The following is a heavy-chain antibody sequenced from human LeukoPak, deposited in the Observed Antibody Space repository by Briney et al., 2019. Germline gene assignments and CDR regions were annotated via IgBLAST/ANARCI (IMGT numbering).Heavy chain of an antibody. V-gene: IGHV3-13*01. CDR3: ARGGIQVSGIDEIDY. J-gene: IGHJ4*02. Sequence: PGGSRRLSCAASGFALRDYDMHWVRQVTGKGLEWVSAIGISGDTYFPNSVKGRFTVSRENAKNSLYLQMNSLTAGDTAVYYCARGGIQVSGIDEIDYWGQGTLVTVSS. CDR1: GFALRDYD. CDR2: IGISGDT. D-gene: IGHD6-19*01.